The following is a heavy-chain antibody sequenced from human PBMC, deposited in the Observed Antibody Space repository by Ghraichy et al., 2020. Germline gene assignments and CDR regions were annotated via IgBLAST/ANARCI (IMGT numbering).Heavy chain of an antibody. D-gene: IGHD5-18*01. CDR3: AREGVDTAMGYYYYGMDV. V-gene: IGHV4-59*01. Sequence: SLTCTVSGGSISSYYWSWIRQPPGKGLEWIGYIYYSGSTNYNPSLKSRVTISVDTSKNQFSLKLSSVTAADTAVYYCAREGVDTAMGYYYYGMDVWGQGTTVTVSS. CDR2: IYYSGST. J-gene: IGHJ6*02. CDR1: GGSISSYY.